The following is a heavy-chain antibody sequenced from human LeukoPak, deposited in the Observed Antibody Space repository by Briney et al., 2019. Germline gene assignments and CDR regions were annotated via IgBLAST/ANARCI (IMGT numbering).Heavy chain of an antibody. J-gene: IGHJ4*02. CDR2: ISGYNVNT. V-gene: IGHV1-18*01. D-gene: IGHD5-12*01. CDR1: GYTFTSYG. CDR3: ARVGIRGATGDY. Sequence: ASVKVSCKASGYTFTSYGISWVRQAPGQGLEWMGWISGYNVNTNYAQKLQGRVTMTTDTSTSTAYMQLRSLRSDDTAVYCCARVGIRGATGDYWGQGTLVTVSS.